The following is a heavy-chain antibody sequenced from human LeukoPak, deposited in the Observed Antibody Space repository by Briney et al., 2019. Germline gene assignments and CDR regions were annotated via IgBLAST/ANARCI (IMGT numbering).Heavy chain of an antibody. D-gene: IGHD3-9*01. CDR3: ARVGTFDWSYYYYYDMDV. J-gene: IGHJ6*02. V-gene: IGHV5-10-1*01. CDR2: IDPSDSYT. Sequence: GESLKISCKGSGYRFTNYWISWVRQMPGKGLEWMGRIDPSDSYTKYSPSFQGHVTISGDKSISTVYLQWSSLKASDTAMYFCARVGTFDWSYYYYYDMDVWGQGTTVTVS. CDR1: GYRFTNYW.